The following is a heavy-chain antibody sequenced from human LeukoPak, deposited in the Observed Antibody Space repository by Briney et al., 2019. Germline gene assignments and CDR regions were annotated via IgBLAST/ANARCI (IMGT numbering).Heavy chain of an antibody. J-gene: IGHJ4*02. Sequence: ASVKVSCKASGYTLTDYYIHWVRQAPGQGLEWMGWITPSSGGTIYAQKFQGRVTMTGDMSISTAYMELSRLRSDDTAVYYCAKGHGDASGYYYFDSWGQGTLVTVSS. CDR1: GYTLTDYY. CDR3: AKGHGDASGYYYFDS. D-gene: IGHD3-22*01. CDR2: ITPSSGGT. V-gene: IGHV1-2*02.